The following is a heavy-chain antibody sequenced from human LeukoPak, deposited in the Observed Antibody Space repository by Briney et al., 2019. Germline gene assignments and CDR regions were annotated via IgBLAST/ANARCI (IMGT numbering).Heavy chain of an antibody. CDR3: ATLNYYDSSGYPPDAFDI. J-gene: IGHJ3*02. D-gene: IGHD3-22*01. V-gene: IGHV5-51*01. CDR2: IYPGDSDT. Sequence: PGESLKISCKGSGYSFTSYWIGWVRQMPGKGLEWMGIIYPGDSDTRYSPSFQGQVTISADKSISTAYLQWSSLKASDTAMYYCATLNYYDSSGYPPDAFDIWGQGTMVTVSS. CDR1: GYSFTSYW.